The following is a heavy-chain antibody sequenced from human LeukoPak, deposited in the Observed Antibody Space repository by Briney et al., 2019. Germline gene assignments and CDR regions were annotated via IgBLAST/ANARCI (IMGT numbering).Heavy chain of an antibody. Sequence: GGSLRLSCAASGFTFSRYWMTWVRQAPGKGLEWVASIKEDGSEKYSADSVKGRFTISRDNAKNSLFLQMNSLRAEDTAVYYCARAEGGYDILTGYFPDYWGQGTLVTVSS. CDR3: ARAEGGYDILTGYFPDY. CDR1: GFTFSRYW. CDR2: IKEDGSEK. D-gene: IGHD3-9*01. V-gene: IGHV3-7*01. J-gene: IGHJ4*02.